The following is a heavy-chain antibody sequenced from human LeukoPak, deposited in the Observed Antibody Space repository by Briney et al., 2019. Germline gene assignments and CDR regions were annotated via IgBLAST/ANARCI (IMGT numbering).Heavy chain of an antibody. Sequence: GGSLRLSCAASGFTFSSYSMNWVRQAPGKGLEWVSSISSTGSYIFYADSVKGRFTISRDNAKNSLYLQMNSLRAEDTAVCYCAREMDDILTGYGLDYWGQGTLVTVSS. CDR1: GFTFSSYS. CDR3: AREMDDILTGYGLDY. D-gene: IGHD3-9*01. CDR2: ISSTGSYI. V-gene: IGHV3-21*01. J-gene: IGHJ4*02.